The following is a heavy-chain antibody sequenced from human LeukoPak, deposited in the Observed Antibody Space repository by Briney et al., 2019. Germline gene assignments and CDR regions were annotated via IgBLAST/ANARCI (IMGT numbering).Heavy chain of an antibody. V-gene: IGHV4-4*02. CDR1: GGSISSSNW. CDR2: IYHSGST. CDR3: ARDSSGYYRPAEYFQH. Sequence: PSGTLSLTYAVSGGSISSSNWWSWVRQPPGKGLEWIGEIYHSGSTNYNPSLKSRVTISVDKSKNQFSLKLSSVTAADTAVYYCARDSSGYYRPAEYFQHWGQGTLVTVSS. J-gene: IGHJ1*01. D-gene: IGHD3-22*01.